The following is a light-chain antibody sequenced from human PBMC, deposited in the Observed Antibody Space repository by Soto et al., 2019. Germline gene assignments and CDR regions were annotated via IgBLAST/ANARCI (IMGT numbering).Light chain of an antibody. Sequence: DIQMTQSPSTLSASVGDRVTITCRASQSISRWLAWSQQIPGKAPKLLIYDSSSVESGVPSRFSGSRSRTEYSLTISKLQPDNFATYYFQQYNSYSKPLGQGTKVEIK. CDR1: QSISRW. V-gene: IGKV1-5*01. CDR2: DSS. J-gene: IGKJ1*01. CDR3: QQYNSYSKP.